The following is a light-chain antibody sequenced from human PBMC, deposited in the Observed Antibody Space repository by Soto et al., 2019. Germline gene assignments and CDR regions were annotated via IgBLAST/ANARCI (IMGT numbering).Light chain of an antibody. J-gene: IGLJ2*01. V-gene: IGLV2-8*01. Sequence: QSALTQPPSASGSPGQSVTISCTGTSSDVGGYNFVSWYQQHPGKAPKLMIYEVSKRPSGVPDRFSGSKSGNAASLTVSGHEAEDEADYYCSSYAGSKNFVFGGGTKLTVL. CDR2: EVS. CDR3: SSYAGSKNFV. CDR1: SSDVGGYNF.